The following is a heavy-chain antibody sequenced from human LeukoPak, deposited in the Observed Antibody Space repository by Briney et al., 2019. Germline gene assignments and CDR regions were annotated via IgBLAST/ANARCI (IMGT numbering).Heavy chain of an antibody. D-gene: IGHD3-10*01. J-gene: IGHJ4*02. CDR2: IKSKTDGGTT. CDR3: TTEIVRFGERADY. CDR1: GFTFSNAW. V-gene: IGHV3-15*01. Sequence: PGGSLRLSCAASGFTFSNAWMSWVRQAPGKGLEWVGRIKSKTDGGTTDHAAPVKGRFTISRDDSKNTLYLQMNSLKTEDTAVYYCTTEIVRFGERADYWGQGTLVTVSS.